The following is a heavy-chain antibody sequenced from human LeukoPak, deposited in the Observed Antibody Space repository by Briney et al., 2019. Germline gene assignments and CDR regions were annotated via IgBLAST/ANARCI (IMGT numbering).Heavy chain of an antibody. V-gene: IGHV4-59*01. J-gene: IGHJ6*02. CDR2: VHYTWNT. CDR1: GGSIGSYH. Sequence: SETLSLTCSVSGGSIGSYHWSWIRQPPGRGLEWIGHVHYTWNTKYNPSLTGRVSISLDRSKNQLSLSLSSLTAADTAVYYCARLASKGGMDVWGQGTTVIVSS. CDR3: ARLASKGGMDV.